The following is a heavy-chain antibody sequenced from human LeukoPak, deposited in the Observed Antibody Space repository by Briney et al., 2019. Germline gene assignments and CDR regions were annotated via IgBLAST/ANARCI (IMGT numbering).Heavy chain of an antibody. J-gene: IGHJ4*02. CDR1: GFTFSSYA. Sequence: GGSLRLSCAASGFTFSSYAMTWVRQAPGKGLEWVSGISGSGGNTYYADSVKGRFTISRDNSKNTLYLQMNSLRAEDTAVYYCAKDLTYSGSSFDYWGQGTLLTVSS. CDR3: AKDLTYSGSSFDY. CDR2: ISGSGGNT. V-gene: IGHV3-23*01. D-gene: IGHD1-26*01.